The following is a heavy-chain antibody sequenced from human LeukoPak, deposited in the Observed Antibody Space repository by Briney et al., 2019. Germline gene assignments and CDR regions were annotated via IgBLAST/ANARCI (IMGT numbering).Heavy chain of an antibody. CDR2: IYTNGST. J-gene: IGHJ4*02. CDR3: AKQESRRAFDY. CDR1: GGSISSYY. V-gene: IGHV4-4*09. Sequence: SETLSLTCTVSGGSISSYYWSWIRQPPGKGLEWIGYIYTNGSTNYNPSLKSRVTISVDTSKNQFSLKLSSVTAADTAVYYCAKQESRRAFDYWGQGTLVTVSS. D-gene: IGHD1/OR15-1a*01.